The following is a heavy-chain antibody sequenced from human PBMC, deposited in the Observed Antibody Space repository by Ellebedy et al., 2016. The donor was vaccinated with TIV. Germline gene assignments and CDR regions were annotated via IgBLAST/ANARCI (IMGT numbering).Heavy chain of an antibody. CDR1: GGTFSSYT. CDR2: IFTVFGAA. V-gene: IGHV1-69*13. D-gene: IGHD3-10*01. CDR3: AKDLSPTYYGSFDY. J-gene: IGHJ4*02. Sequence: AASVKVSCKASGGTFSSYTVNWVRQAPGQGLEWMGGIFTVFGAANYAQDFQGRITITAAESTSTVYMELSSLRSEDTAVYYCAKDLSPTYYGSFDYWGQGTLVTVSS.